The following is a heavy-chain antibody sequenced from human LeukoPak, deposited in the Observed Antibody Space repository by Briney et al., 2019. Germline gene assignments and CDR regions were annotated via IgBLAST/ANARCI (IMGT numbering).Heavy chain of an antibody. CDR3: ARDPYRDAPDYFGY. J-gene: IGHJ4*02. CDR2: IRYDEINT. Sequence: GGSLRLSCAASGFTFSNYGMHWVRQAPGKGLEWVAFIRYDEINTYYADSVKGRFTISRDSSKNTLYLQMNSLRAEDTAVYYCARDPYRDAPDYFGYWGQGTLVTVSS. CDR1: GFTFSNYG. V-gene: IGHV3-30*02.